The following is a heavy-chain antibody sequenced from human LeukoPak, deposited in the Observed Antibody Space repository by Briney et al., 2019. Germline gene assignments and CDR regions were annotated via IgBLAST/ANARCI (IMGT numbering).Heavy chain of an antibody. CDR2: INPNSVGR. CDR1: GYTFTDYY. Sequence: ASVKVSCNASGYTFTDYYTHWVRQAPGQELEWMGWINPNSVGRKYAQKFQGRVTMTRDTSISTAYMELSRLRSDDTAVYYCARAGDSTPLHYDYWGQGTLVTVSS. J-gene: IGHJ4*02. V-gene: IGHV1-2*02. D-gene: IGHD2-21*02. CDR3: ARAGDSTPLHYDY.